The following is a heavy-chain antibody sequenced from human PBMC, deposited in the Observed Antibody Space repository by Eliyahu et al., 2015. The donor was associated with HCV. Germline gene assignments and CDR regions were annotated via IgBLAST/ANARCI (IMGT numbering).Heavy chain of an antibody. D-gene: IGHD6-19*01. Sequence: EVQLVQSGAEVKKPGESLRISCKGSGYSFTSYWISWVRQMPGKGLEWMGRIDPSDSYTNYSPSFQGHVTISADKSISTAYLQWSSLKASDTAMYYCARSDPRWLDRGMAWFDPWGQGTLVTVSS. V-gene: IGHV5-10-1*03. CDR2: IDPSDSYT. CDR3: ARSDPRWLDRGMAWFDP. CDR1: GYSFTSYW. J-gene: IGHJ5*02.